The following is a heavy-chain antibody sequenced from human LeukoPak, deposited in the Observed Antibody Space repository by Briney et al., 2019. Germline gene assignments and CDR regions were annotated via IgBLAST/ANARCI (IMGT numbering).Heavy chain of an antibody. Sequence: DPLSLTCTVSGDSMRGYFWSWIRQPPGKGLEWIADINFSGSTNYNPSLRSRVAMSIDTSKNQFSLKLSSVTAADTAVYYCATYSSSVEYFHPWGQGTPVLVSS. CDR2: INFSGST. J-gene: IGHJ1*01. D-gene: IGHD6-13*01. V-gene: IGHV4-59*07. CDR1: GDSMRGYF. CDR3: ATYSSSVEYFHP.